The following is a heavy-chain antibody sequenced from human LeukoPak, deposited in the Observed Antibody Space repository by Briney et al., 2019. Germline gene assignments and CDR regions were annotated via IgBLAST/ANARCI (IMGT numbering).Heavy chain of an antibody. J-gene: IGHJ4*02. Sequence: GGSLRLSCAASGFTFSNYGMSWVRQAPGKGLEWVSSLSGGGYNTYYADFVKGRFSIFRDNSKNTLYLQMNSLSAEDTAVYYCAKGGAVAGSPILIDYWGQGTLVTVSS. V-gene: IGHV3-23*01. CDR2: LSGGGYNT. D-gene: IGHD6-19*01. CDR3: AKGGAVAGSPILIDY. CDR1: GFTFSNYG.